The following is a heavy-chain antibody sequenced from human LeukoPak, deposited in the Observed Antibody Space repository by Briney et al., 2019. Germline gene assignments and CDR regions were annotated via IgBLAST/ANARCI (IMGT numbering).Heavy chain of an antibody. Sequence: GTSLRLSCAASGFTFSSFGMHWVRQAPGKGLEWVAVISYDGSNKYYADSVKGRFTISRDNSKNTLYLQMNSLRAEDTAVYYCAKDRVLRFLEWPLFDYWGQGTLVTVSS. CDR3: AKDRVLRFLEWPLFDY. CDR2: ISYDGSNK. D-gene: IGHD3-3*01. V-gene: IGHV3-30*18. J-gene: IGHJ4*02. CDR1: GFTFSSFG.